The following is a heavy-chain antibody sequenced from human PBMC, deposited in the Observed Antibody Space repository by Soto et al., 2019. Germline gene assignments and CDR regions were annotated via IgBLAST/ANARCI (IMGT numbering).Heavy chain of an antibody. Sequence: EVQLVESGGGLVKPGGSLRLSCAASGFTFSSYSMNWVRQAPGKGLEWVSSISSSSSYIYYADPVKGRFTISRDNAKNSLYLQMNSLRAEDTAVYYCARGHDYSNYGMDVWGQGTTVTVSS. J-gene: IGHJ6*02. CDR3: ARGHDYSNYGMDV. CDR1: GFTFSSYS. V-gene: IGHV3-21*01. D-gene: IGHD4-4*01. CDR2: ISSSSSYI.